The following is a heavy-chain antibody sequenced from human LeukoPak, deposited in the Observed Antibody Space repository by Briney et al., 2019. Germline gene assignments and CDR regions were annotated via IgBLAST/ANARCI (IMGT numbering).Heavy chain of an antibody. Sequence: GGSLRLSCAASGFTFSSYSMNWVRQAPGKGLEWVSSITSSSSYIYYADSVKGRFTVSRDNAKNSLFLQMNSLRAEDTAVYYCARDAPEAYCGGDCYSYWGQGTLVTVSS. CDR2: ITSSSSYI. CDR3: ARDAPEAYCGGDCYSY. CDR1: GFTFSSYS. J-gene: IGHJ4*02. D-gene: IGHD2-21*02. V-gene: IGHV3-21*01.